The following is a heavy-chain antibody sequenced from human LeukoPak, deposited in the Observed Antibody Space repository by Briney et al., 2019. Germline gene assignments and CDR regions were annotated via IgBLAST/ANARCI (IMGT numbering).Heavy chain of an antibody. D-gene: IGHD3-10*01. Sequence: PGGSLRLSCAASGFTFSSYAMHWVRQAPGKGLEWVAVISYDGSNKYYADSVKGRFTISRDNSKNTLYLQMNSLRAEDTAVYYCARYYGSGSFQDGMDVWGQGTTVTVSS. CDR1: GFTFSSYA. CDR3: ARYYGSGSFQDGMDV. J-gene: IGHJ6*02. CDR2: ISYDGSNK. V-gene: IGHV3-30-3*01.